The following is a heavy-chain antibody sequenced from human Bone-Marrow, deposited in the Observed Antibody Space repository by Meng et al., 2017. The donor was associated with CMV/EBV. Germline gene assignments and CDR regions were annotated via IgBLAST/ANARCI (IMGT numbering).Heavy chain of an antibody. V-gene: IGHV5-51*01. Sequence: GGSLRLSCKGSGYSFTSYWIGWVRQMPGKGLEWMGIIYPGDSDTRYSPSFQGQVTISADKSISTAYPQWSSLKASDTAMYYCARQRRNWNYAWELMGWFDPWGQGTLVTVSS. D-gene: IGHD1-7*01. J-gene: IGHJ5*02. CDR1: GYSFTSYW. CDR2: IYPGDSDT. CDR3: ARQRRNWNYAWELMGWFDP.